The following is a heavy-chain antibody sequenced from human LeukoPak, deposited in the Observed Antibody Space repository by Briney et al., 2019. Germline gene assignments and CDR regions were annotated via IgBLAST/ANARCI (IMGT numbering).Heavy chain of an antibody. CDR1: GGSISSSTYY. V-gene: IGHV4-39*07. J-gene: IGHJ6*03. D-gene: IGHD2-8*01. CDR2: IYYSGST. Sequence: SETLSLTCTVSGGSISSSTYYWGWIRQPPGKGLEWIGSIYYSGSTYYNPSLKSRVTISVDTSKNQFSLKLSSVTAADTAVYYCARGYCTNGVCYTNYYYYYMDVWGKGTTVTVSS. CDR3: ARGYCTNGVCYTNYYYYYMDV.